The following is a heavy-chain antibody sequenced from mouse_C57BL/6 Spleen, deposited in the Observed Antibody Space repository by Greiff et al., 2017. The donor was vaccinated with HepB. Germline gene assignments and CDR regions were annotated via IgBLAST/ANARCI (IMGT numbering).Heavy chain of an antibody. Sequence: EVMLVESEGGLVQPGSSMKLSCTASGFTFSDYYMAWVRQVPEKGLEWVANINYDGSSTYYLDSLKSRFIFSRDNAKNILYLQMSSLKSEDTATYYCAREGPYSNYFDYWGQGTTLTVSS. CDR2: INYDGSST. D-gene: IGHD2-5*01. CDR3: AREGPYSNYFDY. CDR1: GFTFSDYY. V-gene: IGHV5-16*01. J-gene: IGHJ2*01.